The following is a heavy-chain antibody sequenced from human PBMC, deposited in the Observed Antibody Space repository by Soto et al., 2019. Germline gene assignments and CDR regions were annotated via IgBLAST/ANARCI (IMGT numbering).Heavy chain of an antibody. CDR2: IIPMFGTG. CDR1: GGTFSSYV. D-gene: IGHD6-13*01. J-gene: IGHJ4*02. CDR3: ARTMAAAGSFDS. V-gene: IGHV1-69*01. Sequence: QEQLVQSGAEVKKPGSSVKVSCKASGGTFSSYVITWVRQAPGQGLEWMGGIIPMFGTGNYAQKFQGRITITADDSTSTAYIELSSLRSEDTAIYYCARTMAAAGSFDSWGQGTLVTVSS.